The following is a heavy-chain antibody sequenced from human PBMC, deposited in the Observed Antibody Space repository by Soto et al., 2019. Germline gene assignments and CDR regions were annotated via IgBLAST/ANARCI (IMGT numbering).Heavy chain of an antibody. D-gene: IGHD3-10*01. J-gene: IGHJ5*02. CDR2: INHSGST. CDR3: ARGNQYYYGSGSYYNNWFDP. V-gene: IGHV4-34*01. CDR1: GGSFSGYY. Sequence: SETLSLTCAVYGGSFSGYYWSWIRQPPGKGLEWIGEINHSGSTNYNPSLKSRVTISVDTSKNQFSLKLSSVTAADTAVYYCARGNQYYYGSGSYYNNWFDPWGQGTLVTISS.